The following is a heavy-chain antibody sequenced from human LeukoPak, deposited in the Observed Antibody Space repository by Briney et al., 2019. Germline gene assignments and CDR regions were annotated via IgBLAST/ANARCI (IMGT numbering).Heavy chain of an antibody. CDR1: GFTFITYW. V-gene: IGHV3-7*04. D-gene: IGHD5-12*01. J-gene: IGHJ4*02. Sequence: GGSLRLSCAPSGFTFITYWMTWVRQAPGKGLEWVANIKQDGSEKYYVDSVKGRFTISRDNAQNSLYLQMDSLRDDDTGVYYCARIAATIYGYWGQGTLVTVSS. CDR2: IKQDGSEK. CDR3: ARIAATIYGY.